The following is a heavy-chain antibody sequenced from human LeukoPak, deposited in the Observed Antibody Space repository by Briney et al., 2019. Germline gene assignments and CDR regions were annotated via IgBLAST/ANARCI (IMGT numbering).Heavy chain of an antibody. D-gene: IGHD6-6*01. J-gene: IGHJ4*02. CDR3: AALDSSSGPSDY. V-gene: IGHV3-23*01. CDR1: GFTFSSYA. CDR2: ISGSGGST. Sequence: HPGGSLRLSCAASGFTFSSYAMSWVRQAPGKGLEWVSAISGSGGSTYYADSVKGQFTISRDNSKNTLYLQMNSLRAEDTAVYYCAALDSSSGPSDYWGQGTLVTVSS.